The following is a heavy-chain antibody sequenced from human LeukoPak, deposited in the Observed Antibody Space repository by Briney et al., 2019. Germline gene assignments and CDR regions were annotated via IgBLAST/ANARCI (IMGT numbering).Heavy chain of an antibody. J-gene: IGHJ4*02. D-gene: IGHD3-3*01. CDR2: IYTSGST. Sequence: PSQTLSLTCTVSGGSISSGSYYWSWIRQPAGKGLEWIGRIYTSGSTNYNPSLKSRVTISVDTSKNLFSLKLSSVTAADTAVYYCATTTYYDFWSGYPMYYFDYWGQGTLVTVSS. CDR3: ATTTYYDFWSGYPMYYFDY. V-gene: IGHV4-61*02. CDR1: GGSISSGSYY.